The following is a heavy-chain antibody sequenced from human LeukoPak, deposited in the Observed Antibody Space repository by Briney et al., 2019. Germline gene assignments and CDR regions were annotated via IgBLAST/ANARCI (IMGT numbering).Heavy chain of an antibody. Sequence: GASVKVSCKVSGYTLTELSMHWVRPAPGKGLEWMGGFDPEDGETNYAQKFQGRVTITADESTSTAYMELSSLRSEDTAVYYCARGAVVVIGYYYYMDVWGKGTTVTVSS. J-gene: IGHJ6*03. CDR3: ARGAVVVIGYYYYMDV. V-gene: IGHV1-24*01. D-gene: IGHD2-21*01. CDR2: FDPEDGET. CDR1: GYTLTELS.